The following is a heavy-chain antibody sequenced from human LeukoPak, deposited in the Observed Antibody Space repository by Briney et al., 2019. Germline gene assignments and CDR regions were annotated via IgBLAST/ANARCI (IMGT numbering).Heavy chain of an antibody. J-gene: IGHJ6*02. Sequence: GASVKVSCKASGGTFSGYAISWVRQAPGQGLEWMGGIIPIFGTANYAQKFQGRVTITADESTSTAYMELSSLRSEDTAVYYCASNLNYYDSSGYPAGPYYYYGMDVWGQGTTVTVSS. V-gene: IGHV1-69*13. D-gene: IGHD3-22*01. CDR2: IIPIFGTA. CDR3: ASNLNYYDSSGYPAGPYYYYGMDV. CDR1: GGTFSGYA.